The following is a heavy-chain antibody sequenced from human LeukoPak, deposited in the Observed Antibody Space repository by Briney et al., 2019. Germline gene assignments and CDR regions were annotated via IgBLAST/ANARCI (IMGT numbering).Heavy chain of an antibody. CDR3: ASYDYGGRDAFDL. Sequence: SETLSLTCTVSGGSISIYYWSWIRQPPGEGLEWVGYMYYSGSTNHNPSLKSRVTISVGTSKNQFSLKLSSVTAADTAVYYCASYDYGGRDAFDLWGQGTMVTVS. V-gene: IGHV4-59*01. CDR1: GGSISIYY. J-gene: IGHJ3*01. D-gene: IGHD4/OR15-4a*01. CDR2: MYYSGST.